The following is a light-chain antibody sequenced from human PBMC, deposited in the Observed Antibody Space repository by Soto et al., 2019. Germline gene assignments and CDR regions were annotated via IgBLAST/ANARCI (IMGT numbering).Light chain of an antibody. CDR3: AGWDDSLNGYV. V-gene: IGLV1-44*01. J-gene: IGLJ1*01. CDR2: SNN. CDR1: SSNIGSNT. Sequence: LTQPPSASGTPGQRVTISCSRSSSNIGSNTVNWYQQLPGTAPKLLIYSNNQRPSGVADRLSGSKSGTSASLAISGLQSDDETDYYCAGWDDSLNGYVFVHGTKVTV.